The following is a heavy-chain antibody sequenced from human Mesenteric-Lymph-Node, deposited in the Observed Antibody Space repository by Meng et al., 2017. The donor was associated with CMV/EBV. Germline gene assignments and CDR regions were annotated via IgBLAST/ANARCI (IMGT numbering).Heavy chain of an antibody. Sequence: ASGFTCSSYAMHWVRQAPGKGLEWVAVISYDGSNKYYADSVKGRFTISRDNSKNTLYLQMNSLRAEDTAVYYCARGYNWNYAPQFDPWGQGTLVTVSS. J-gene: IGHJ5*02. CDR3: ARGYNWNYAPQFDP. D-gene: IGHD1-7*01. CDR1: GFTCSSYA. V-gene: IGHV3-30-3*01. CDR2: ISYDGSNK.